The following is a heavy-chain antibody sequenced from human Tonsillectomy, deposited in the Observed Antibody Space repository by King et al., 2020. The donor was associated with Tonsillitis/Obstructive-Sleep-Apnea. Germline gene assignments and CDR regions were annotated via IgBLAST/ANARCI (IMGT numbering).Heavy chain of an antibody. CDR3: AKDRRVTTVTTYYMDV. V-gene: IGHV3-23*04. D-gene: IGHD4-17*01. J-gene: IGHJ6*03. CDR1: GFTFSSHA. Sequence: VQLVESGGGLVQPGGSLRLSCAASGFTFSSHAMSWVRQAPGKGLEWVSGISGSAGSTYYADSVKGRFTISRDNSKNTLYLQMNSLRAEDMAVYYCAKDRRVTTVTTYYMDVWGKGTTVTVSS. CDR2: ISGSAGST.